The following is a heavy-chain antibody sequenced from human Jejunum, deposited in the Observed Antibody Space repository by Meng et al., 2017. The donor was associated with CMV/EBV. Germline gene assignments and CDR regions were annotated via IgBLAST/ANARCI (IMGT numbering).Heavy chain of an antibody. Sequence: ISSGYYWGWIRQPPGKGLGWIGSIYHSGSTYYNPSLKSRVTISVDTSKNQFSLKLSSVTAADTAVYYCARSPRGYYYDSSGYFDYWGQGTLVTVSS. CDR1: ISSGYY. CDR3: ARSPRGYYYDSSGYFDY. CDR2: IYHSGST. D-gene: IGHD3-22*01. J-gene: IGHJ4*02. V-gene: IGHV4-38-2*01.